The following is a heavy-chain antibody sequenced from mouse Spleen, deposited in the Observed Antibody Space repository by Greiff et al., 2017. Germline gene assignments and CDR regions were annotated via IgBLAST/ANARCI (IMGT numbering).Heavy chain of an antibody. CDR1: GYTFTSYW. V-gene: IGHV1-69*01. CDR3: ARWGAGDY. J-gene: IGHJ2*01. Sequence: QVQLQQPGAELVMPGASVKLSCKASGYTFTSYWMHWVKQRPGQGLEWIGEIDPSDSYTNYNQKFKGKATLTVDKSSSTAYMQLSSLTSEDSAVYYCARWGAGDYWGQGTTLTVSS. CDR2: IDPSDSYT.